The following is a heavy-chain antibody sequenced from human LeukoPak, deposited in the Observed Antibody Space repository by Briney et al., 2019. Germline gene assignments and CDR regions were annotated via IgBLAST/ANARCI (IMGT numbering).Heavy chain of an antibody. J-gene: IGHJ4*02. Sequence: ASVKVSCKASGYTFTGYYMHWVRQAPGQGLEWMGWINPNSGGTNYAQKFQGWVTITRNTSISTAYMELSSLRSEDTAVYYCARGRGGYDFDYWGQGTLVTVSS. CDR3: ARGRGGYDFDY. CDR2: INPNSGGT. CDR1: GYTFTGYY. D-gene: IGHD5-12*01. V-gene: IGHV1-2*04.